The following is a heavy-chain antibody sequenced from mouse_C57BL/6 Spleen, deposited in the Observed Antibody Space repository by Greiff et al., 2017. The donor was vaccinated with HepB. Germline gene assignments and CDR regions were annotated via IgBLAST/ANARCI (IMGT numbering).Heavy chain of an antibody. V-gene: IGHV5-16*01. CDR2: INYDGSST. J-gene: IGHJ1*03. Sequence: DVKLVESEGGLVQPGSSMKLSCTASGFTFSDYYMAWVRQVPEKGLEWVANINYDGSSTYYLDSLKSRFIISRDNAKNILYLQMSSLKSEDTATYYCARVGTTVVAYWYFDVWGTGTTVTVSS. CDR3: ARVGTTVVAYWYFDV. D-gene: IGHD1-1*01. CDR1: GFTFSDYY.